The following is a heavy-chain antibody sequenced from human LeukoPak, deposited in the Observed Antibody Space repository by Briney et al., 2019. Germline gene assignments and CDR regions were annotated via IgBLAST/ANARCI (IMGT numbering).Heavy chain of an antibody. CDR3: ARRGSGIYFAFDI. D-gene: IGHD1-26*01. CDR1: GYNFTNYW. J-gene: IGHJ3*02. Sequence: GESLKISCKVSGYNFTNYWIGWVRQMPGKGLEWMGIIYPGDSDTTYSPSFQGQVTISANKSISTAYLQCSSLKASDTAVYYCARRGSGIYFAFDIWGQGTMVTVSS. CDR2: IYPGDSDT. V-gene: IGHV5-51*01.